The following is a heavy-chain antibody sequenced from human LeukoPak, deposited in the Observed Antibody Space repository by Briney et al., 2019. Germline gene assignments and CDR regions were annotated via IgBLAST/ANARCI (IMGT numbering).Heavy chain of an antibody. CDR1: GFTFSSYS. V-gene: IGHV3-21*05. CDR2: IS. Sequence: PGGSLRLSCAASGFTFSSYSMNWVRQAPGKGLEWVSYISKGRFTISRDNAKNSLYLQMNSLRAEDTAVYYCARTYDPAHMFYYYYMDVWGKGTTVTVSS. CDR3: ARTYDPAHMFYYYYMDV. D-gene: IGHD3-3*01. J-gene: IGHJ6*03.